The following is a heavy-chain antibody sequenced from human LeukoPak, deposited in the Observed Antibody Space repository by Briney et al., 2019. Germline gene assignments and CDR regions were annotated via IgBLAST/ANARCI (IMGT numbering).Heavy chain of an antibody. Sequence: SETLSLTCTVSGGSISSSSYYWGWIRQPPGKGLEWIGSIYYSGSTYYNPSLKSRVTISVDTSKSQFSLKLSSVTAADTAVYYCARDLGGFGESPGGFDYWGQGTLVTVSS. CDR3: ARDLGGFGESPGGFDY. CDR2: IYYSGST. D-gene: IGHD3-10*01. CDR1: GGSISSSSYY. V-gene: IGHV4-39*07. J-gene: IGHJ4*02.